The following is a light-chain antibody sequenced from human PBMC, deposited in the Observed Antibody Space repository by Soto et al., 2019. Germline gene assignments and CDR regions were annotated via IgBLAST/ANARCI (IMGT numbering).Light chain of an antibody. V-gene: IGKV3-15*01. CDR3: QHYNNWPPWT. J-gene: IGKJ1*01. Sequence: EIVLTQSPATLSVSPGESATLSCRASQRISRNLAWYQQKPGQAPRLLIYDASTRATAIPARFSGSGSETEFTLTISSLQSEDSAVYYCQHYNNWPPWTFGQGPKVDIK. CDR1: QRISRN. CDR2: DAS.